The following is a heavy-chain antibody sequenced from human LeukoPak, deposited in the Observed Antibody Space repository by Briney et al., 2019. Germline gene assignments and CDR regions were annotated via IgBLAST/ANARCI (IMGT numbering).Heavy chain of an antibody. CDR2: IYYSGST. CDR3: ARDPGYCSGDSCYGY. V-gene: IGHV4-59*12. D-gene: IGHD2-15*01. Sequence: PSETLSLTCTVTGGSINSYYWSWIRQPPGKGLEWIGYIYYSGSTNYNPSLKSRVTISVDTSKNQFSLRLSSVTAADTAIYYCARDPGYCSGDSCYGYWGQATLVTVSS. J-gene: IGHJ4*02. CDR1: GGSINSYY.